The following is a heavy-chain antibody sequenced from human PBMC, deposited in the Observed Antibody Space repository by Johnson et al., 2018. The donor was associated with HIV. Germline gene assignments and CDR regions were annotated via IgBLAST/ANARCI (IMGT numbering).Heavy chain of an antibody. CDR3: AKDLRSGNRREAFDI. CDR1: GFTVSSNY. D-gene: IGHD1-14*01. J-gene: IGHJ3*02. V-gene: IGHV3-53*01. CDR2: IYSGGST. Sequence: EKLVESGGGLIQPGGSLRLSCAASGFTVSSNYMSWVRQAPGKGLEWVSVIYSGGSTYYAASAKGRFTISRDNSKNTLYLQMNSLRAEDTAVYYCAKDLRSGNRREAFDIWGQGTMVTVSS.